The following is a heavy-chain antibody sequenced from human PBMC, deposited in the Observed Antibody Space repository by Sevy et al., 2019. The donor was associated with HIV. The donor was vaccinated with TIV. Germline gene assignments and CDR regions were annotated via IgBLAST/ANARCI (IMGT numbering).Heavy chain of an antibody. D-gene: IGHD3-22*01. Sequence: GGSLRLSCAASGFTFSSYAMSWVRQAPGKGLEWVSAISGSGYLTYYTDSVKGRFTISRDNSKNTQYLQMNSLRVEDTAVYYCAKEGGGYYYDSSGLFDYWGQGTLVTVSS. CDR2: ISGSGYLT. V-gene: IGHV3-23*01. CDR3: AKEGGGYYYDSSGLFDY. CDR1: GFTFSSYA. J-gene: IGHJ4*02.